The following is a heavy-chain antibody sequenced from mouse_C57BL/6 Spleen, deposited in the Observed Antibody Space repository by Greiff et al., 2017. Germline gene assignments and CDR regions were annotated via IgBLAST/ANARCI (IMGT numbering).Heavy chain of an antibody. Sequence: QVQLKESGAELARPGASVKLSCKASGYTFTSYGISWVKQRTGQGLEWIGEIYPRSGNTDYNEKFKGKATLTADKSSSTAYMELRSLTSEDSAVYFCARDGITTVVAKDYYAMDYWGQGTAVTVSS. CDR2: IYPRSGNT. CDR1: GYTFTSYG. D-gene: IGHD1-1*01. CDR3: ARDGITTVVAKDYYAMDY. J-gene: IGHJ4*01. V-gene: IGHV1-81*01.